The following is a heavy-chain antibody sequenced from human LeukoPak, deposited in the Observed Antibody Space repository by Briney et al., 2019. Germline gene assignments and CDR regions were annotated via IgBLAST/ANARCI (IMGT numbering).Heavy chain of an antibody. V-gene: IGHV4-38-2*01. CDR1: GYSISSGYY. Sequence: SETLSLTCAVSGYSISSGYYWGWIRQPPGKGLEWIGRIYTSGSTNYNPSLKSRVTISVDTSKNQFSLKLSSVTAADTAVYYCARSEYYYDSSGYSDYWGQGTLVTVSS. CDR2: IYTSGST. J-gene: IGHJ4*02. CDR3: ARSEYYYDSSGYSDY. D-gene: IGHD3-22*01.